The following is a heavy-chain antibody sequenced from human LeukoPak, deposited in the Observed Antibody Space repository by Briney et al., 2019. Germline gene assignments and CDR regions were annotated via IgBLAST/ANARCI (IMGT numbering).Heavy chain of an antibody. V-gene: IGHV3-30*18. CDR2: ISYDGSNK. Sequence: RPGGSLRLSCAASGFTFSSYGMHWVRQAPGKGLEWVAVISYDGSNKYYADSVKGRFTISRDNSKNTLYLQMNSLRAEDTAVYYCAKDASDYYGSGSVPYYFDYWGQGTLVTVSS. D-gene: IGHD3-10*01. CDR3: AKDASDYYGSGSVPYYFDY. J-gene: IGHJ4*02. CDR1: GFTFSSYG.